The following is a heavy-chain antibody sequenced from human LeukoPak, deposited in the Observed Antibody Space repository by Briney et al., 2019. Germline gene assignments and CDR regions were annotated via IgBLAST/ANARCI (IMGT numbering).Heavy chain of an antibody. CDR2: IYYSGST. D-gene: IGHD2-2*01. CDR1: GGSISSSSYY. V-gene: IGHV4-39*07. Sequence: SETLSLTCTVSGGSISSSSYYWGWIRQPPGKGLEWIGCIYYSGSTYYNPSLKSRVTISVDTSKKQLSLKLSSVTAADTAVYYCAIGEYCSSTSCYEGGWFDPWGQGTLVTVSS. J-gene: IGHJ5*02. CDR3: AIGEYCSSTSCYEGGWFDP.